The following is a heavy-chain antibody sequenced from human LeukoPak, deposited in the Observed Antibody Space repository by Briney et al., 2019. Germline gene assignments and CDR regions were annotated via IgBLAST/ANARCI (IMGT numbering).Heavy chain of an antibody. J-gene: IGHJ4*02. D-gene: IGHD6-19*01. V-gene: IGHV7-4-1*02. CDR2: INTDTGNP. CDR3: ARDQGYSNAWPPGY. Sequence: ASVKVSCKASGYTFTSYAMNWVRQAPGQGLEWMGWINTDTGNPTYAQGFTGRFVFSLDTSVSTAYLQISSLKAGDTAVYYCARDQGYSNAWPPGYWGQGTLVTVSS. CDR1: GYTFTSYA.